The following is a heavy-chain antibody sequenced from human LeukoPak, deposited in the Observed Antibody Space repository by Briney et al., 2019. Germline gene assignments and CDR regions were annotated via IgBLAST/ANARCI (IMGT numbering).Heavy chain of an antibody. Sequence: PGGSLRLSCAASGFTFSSYSMNCVRQAPGKGLEWVSSISSSSSYIYYADSVKGRFTISRDNAKNSLYLQMNSLRAEDTAVYYCARDRLGDSGRYYGMDVWGQGTTVTVSS. CDR1: GFTFSSYS. CDR3: ARDRLGDSGRYYGMDV. J-gene: IGHJ6*02. V-gene: IGHV3-21*01. D-gene: IGHD2-21*02. CDR2: ISSSSSYI.